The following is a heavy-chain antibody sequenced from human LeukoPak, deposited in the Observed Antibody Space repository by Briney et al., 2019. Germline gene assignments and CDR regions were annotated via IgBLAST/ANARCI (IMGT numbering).Heavy chain of an antibody. CDR3: ARVSSMMTITD. Sequence: GGSLRLSCAASGFTFSSYSMNWVRQAPGKGLEWVSYISSSSSTIYYADSVKGRFTISRDNAKNSLYLQMNSLRAEDTAVYYCARVSSMMTITDWGQGTLVTVSS. CDR1: GFTFSSYS. V-gene: IGHV3-48*04. D-gene: IGHD3-16*01. J-gene: IGHJ4*02. CDR2: ISSSSSTI.